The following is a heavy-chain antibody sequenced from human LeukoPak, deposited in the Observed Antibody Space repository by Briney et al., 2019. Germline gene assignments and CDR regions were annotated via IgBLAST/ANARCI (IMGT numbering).Heavy chain of an antibody. CDR3: AKDFLGTYYDYVWGSYRYTGFDY. J-gene: IGHJ4*02. Sequence: GGSLRLSCAASGSTFSSYGMHWVRQAPGKGLEWVAVISYEGSNKYYADSVKGRFTISRDNSKNPLYLQMNSLRAEDTAVYYCAKDFLGTYYDYVWGSYRYTGFDYWGQGTLVTVSS. CDR1: GSTFSSYG. CDR2: ISYEGSNK. V-gene: IGHV3-30*18. D-gene: IGHD3-16*02.